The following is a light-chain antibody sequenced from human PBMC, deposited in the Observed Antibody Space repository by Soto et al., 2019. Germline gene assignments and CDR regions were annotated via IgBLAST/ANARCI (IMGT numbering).Light chain of an antibody. V-gene: IGKV3-15*01. Sequence: EIVKTQSPATLSVSPGERATLSCRASQSVSSSLAWYQQEPGQAPRLLIYGSSTRATGIPARFSGSGSGTEFTLTISSLQSEDFAIYYCQQYNSWPPSYTFGQGTKLEIK. J-gene: IGKJ2*01. CDR3: QQYNSWPPSYT. CDR2: GSS. CDR1: QSVSSS.